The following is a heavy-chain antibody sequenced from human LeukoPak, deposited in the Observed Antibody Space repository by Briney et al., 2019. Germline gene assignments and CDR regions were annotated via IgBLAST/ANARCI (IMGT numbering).Heavy chain of an antibody. CDR1: GFTFSSYG. CDR3: AKSGVCDSSSWYFDY. CDR2: ISYDGSNK. V-gene: IGHV3-30*18. Sequence: GGSLRLSCAASGFTFSSYGMHWVRQAPGKGLEWVAVISYDGSNKYYADSVKGRFTISRDNSKNTLYLQMNSLRAEDTAVYYCAKSGVCDSSSWYFDYWGQGTLVTVSS. D-gene: IGHD6-13*01. J-gene: IGHJ4*02.